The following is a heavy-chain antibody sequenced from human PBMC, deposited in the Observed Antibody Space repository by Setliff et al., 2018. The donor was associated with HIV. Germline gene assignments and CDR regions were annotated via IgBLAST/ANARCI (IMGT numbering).Heavy chain of an antibody. J-gene: IGHJ6*03. CDR1: GGSIRNIDYY. CDR3: ARDRRDDYIDV. Sequence: SETLSLTCTVSGGSIRNIDYYWGWIRQPPGKGLEWIGTVYYSGSTYYNNSVKGRVTISVDRSKNQFSLKLTSVTATDTAVYYCARDRRDDYIDVWGKGTTVTVSS. V-gene: IGHV4-39*07. CDR2: VYYSGST.